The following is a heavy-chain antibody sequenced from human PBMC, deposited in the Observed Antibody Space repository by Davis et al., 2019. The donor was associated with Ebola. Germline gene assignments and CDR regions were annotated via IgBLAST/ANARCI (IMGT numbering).Heavy chain of an antibody. CDR2: IYPRDSDI. CDR3: ARQSSVVAATGSGMDV. V-gene: IGHV5-51*01. D-gene: IGHD2-15*01. J-gene: IGHJ6*04. CDR1: EYSFTKYW. Sequence: GESLKISCKGSEYSFTKYWIGWVRQMPGKGLEWMGIIYPRDSDIRYSPSFQGQVTISADKSISTANLQWSSLKASDTAMYYCARQSSVVAATGSGMDVWGKGTTVTVSS.